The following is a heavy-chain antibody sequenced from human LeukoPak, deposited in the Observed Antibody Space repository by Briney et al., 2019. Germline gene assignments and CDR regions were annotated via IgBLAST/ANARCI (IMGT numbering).Heavy chain of an antibody. CDR1: GFTFSSYW. CDR2: INSDGSST. J-gene: IGHJ2*01. V-gene: IGHV3-74*01. D-gene: IGHD4-23*01. Sequence: GGSLRLSCAASGFTFSSYWMHWARQRTGKGLVWVSLINSDGSSTNYADSVKGRFTISRDNAKNTLYLQMNSLRAEDTAMYYCAGGPYGGNPAWSFDLWGRGTLVTVSS. CDR3: AGGPYGGNPAWSFDL.